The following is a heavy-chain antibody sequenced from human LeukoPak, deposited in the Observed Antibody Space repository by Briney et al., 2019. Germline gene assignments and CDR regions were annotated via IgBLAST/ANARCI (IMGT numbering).Heavy chain of an antibody. CDR3: ATETKDSSAYYYFDY. Sequence: ARGYTTEYAASAKGRFTISRDDSEGSLYLQMNSLQTEDTAVYYCATETKDSSAYYYFDYWGQGALVTVSS. CDR2: ARGYTT. V-gene: IGHV3-72*01. D-gene: IGHD3-22*01. J-gene: IGHJ4*02.